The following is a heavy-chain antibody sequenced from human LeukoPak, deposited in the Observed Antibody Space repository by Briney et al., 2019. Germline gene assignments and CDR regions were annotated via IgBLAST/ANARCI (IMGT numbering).Heavy chain of an antibody. J-gene: IGHJ4*02. CDR3: ARENSGSNGEFDY. V-gene: IGHV4-4*07. CDR2: IYTSGST. D-gene: IGHD1-26*01. CDR1: GGSISSYY. Sequence: SETLSLTCTVSGGSISSYYWSWIRQPAGKGLEWIGRIYTSGSTNYNASLKSRVSMSVDTSKNQFSLKLSSVTAADTAVFYWARENSGSNGEFDYWGQGPLVTVSS.